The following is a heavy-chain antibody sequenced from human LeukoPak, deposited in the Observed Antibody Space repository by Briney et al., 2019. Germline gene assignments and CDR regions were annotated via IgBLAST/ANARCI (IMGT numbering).Heavy chain of an antibody. CDR1: GYSFTNYW. CDR3: ARQKVYGITSGGPAISYYYYYMDV. Sequence: KNGESLKISCKGSGYSFTNYWIGWVRQMPGKSLEWMGIIYPGASDTRYSPSFQGQVTISADKSISTAYLQWSSLKASDTAMYYCARQKVYGITSGGPAISYYYYYMDVWGKGTTVTISS. J-gene: IGHJ6*03. V-gene: IGHV5-51*01. CDR2: IYPGASDT. D-gene: IGHD6-13*01.